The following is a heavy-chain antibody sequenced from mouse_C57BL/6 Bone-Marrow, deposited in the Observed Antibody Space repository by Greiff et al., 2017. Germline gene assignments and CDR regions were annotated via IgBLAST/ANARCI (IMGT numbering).Heavy chain of an antibody. V-gene: IGHV1-81*01. Sequence: VKLQQSGAELARPGASVKLSCKASGYTFTSYGISWVKQRTGPGLEWIGEIYPRSGNTYYTEKFKGKATLTADKSSSTAYMELRSLTSEDSAVYFCAREGGYDEWDYWGQGTSVTVSS. CDR1: GYTFTSYG. D-gene: IGHD2-2*01. J-gene: IGHJ4*01. CDR2: IYPRSGNT. CDR3: AREGGYDEWDY.